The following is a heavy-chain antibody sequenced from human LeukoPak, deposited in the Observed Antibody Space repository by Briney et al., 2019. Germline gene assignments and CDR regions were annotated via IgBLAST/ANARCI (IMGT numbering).Heavy chain of an antibody. CDR1: GFTFSSYA. D-gene: IGHD3-9*01. CDR2: ISGSGGST. J-gene: IGHJ4*02. V-gene: IGHV3-23*01. Sequence: PGGSLRLSCAASGFTFSSYAMSWVRQAPGKGLERVSAISGSGGSTYYADSVKGRFTISRDNSKNTLYLQMNSLRAEDTAVYYCAKDYDILTGYYTQYYFDYWGQGTLVTVSS. CDR3: AKDYDILTGYYTQYYFDY.